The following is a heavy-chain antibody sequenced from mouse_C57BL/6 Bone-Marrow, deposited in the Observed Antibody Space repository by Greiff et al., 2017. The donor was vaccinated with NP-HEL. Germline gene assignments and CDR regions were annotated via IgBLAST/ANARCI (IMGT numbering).Heavy chain of an antibody. J-gene: IGHJ1*03. CDR3: ARGLPRYFDV. V-gene: IGHV3-6*01. CDR2: ISYDGSN. Sequence: EVKLMESGPGLVKPSQSLSLTCSVTGYSITSGYYWNWIRQFPGNKLEWMGYISYDGSNNYNPSLKNRISITRDTSKNQFFLKLNSVTTEDTATYYCARGLPRYFDVWGTGTTVTVSS. D-gene: IGHD6-1*01. CDR1: GYSITSGYY.